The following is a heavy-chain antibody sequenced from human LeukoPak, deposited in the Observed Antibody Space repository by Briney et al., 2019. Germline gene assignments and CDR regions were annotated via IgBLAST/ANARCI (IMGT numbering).Heavy chain of an antibody. CDR2: IYPGDSDT. J-gene: IGHJ4*02. CDR1: GYTFTSYW. Sequence: GESLKISCKGSGYTFTSYWIAWVRPLPGKGLEWVGIIYPGDSDTRYSPSFQGQVTISADKSISTAYLQWSSLKASDTAMYYCTRHAIMGATKSFFDYWGQGTLVTVSS. D-gene: IGHD1-26*01. CDR3: TRHAIMGATKSFFDY. V-gene: IGHV5-51*01.